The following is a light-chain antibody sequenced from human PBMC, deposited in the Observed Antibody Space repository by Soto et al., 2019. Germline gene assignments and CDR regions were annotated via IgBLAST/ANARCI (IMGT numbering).Light chain of an antibody. Sequence: QSVLTQPASVSGSPGQSITISCTGTSSDVGDYNFVSWYQQHPGKAPKLMIYEVSHRPSGVSNRFSGSKSGNTASLTISGLQADDEADYYCNSYTSSNTLYVFGTGTKATVL. J-gene: IGLJ1*01. CDR1: SSDVGDYNF. CDR3: NSYTSSNTLYV. CDR2: EVS. V-gene: IGLV2-14*01.